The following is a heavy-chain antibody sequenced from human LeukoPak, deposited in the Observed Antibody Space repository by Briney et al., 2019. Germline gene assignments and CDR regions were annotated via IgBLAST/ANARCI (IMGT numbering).Heavy chain of an antibody. V-gene: IGHV1-46*01. CDR2: INPSGGST. CDR1: GYTFTSYY. Sequence: ASVKVSCKASGYTFTSYYMHWVRQAPGQGLEWMGIINPSGGSTSYAQKFQGRVTITTDESTSTAYMELSSLRSEDTAVYYCARAPITGTTFDYWGQGTLVTVSS. J-gene: IGHJ4*02. CDR3: ARAPITGTTFDY. D-gene: IGHD1-20*01.